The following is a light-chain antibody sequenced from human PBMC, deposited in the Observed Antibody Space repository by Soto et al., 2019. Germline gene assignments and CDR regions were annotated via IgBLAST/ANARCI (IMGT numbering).Light chain of an antibody. CDR2: EGN. J-gene: IGLJ2*01. V-gene: IGLV2-14*01. CDR1: SSDVGAYNY. CDR3: SSYTSITTVV. Sequence: QSVLTQPASVSGSPGQSITISCTGTSSDVGAYNYVSWYQQHPGKAPKLMIYEGNNRPSGISNRFSASKSGNTASLTISGLQAEDEADYYCSSYTSITTVVFGGGTKVTVL.